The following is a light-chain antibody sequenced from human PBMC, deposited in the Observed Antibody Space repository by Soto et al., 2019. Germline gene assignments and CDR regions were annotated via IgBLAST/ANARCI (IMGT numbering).Light chain of an antibody. CDR3: QQYNSYLWT. CDR1: QSISSW. Sequence: DIQMTQSPSTLSASVGDRVTITCRASQSISSWLAWYQQKPGKAPKLLIYDASSLESGVPSRFSGSGSGTEFPLTISRLQPDDFATYYCQQYNSYLWTFGQGTKVEIK. CDR2: DAS. J-gene: IGKJ1*01. V-gene: IGKV1-5*01.